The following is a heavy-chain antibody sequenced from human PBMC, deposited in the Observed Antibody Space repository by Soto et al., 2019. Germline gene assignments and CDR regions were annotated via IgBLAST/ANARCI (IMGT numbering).Heavy chain of an antibody. CDR3: ARLMGVVTVDY. V-gene: IGHV4-39*02. CDR2: IYYAGSP. Sequence: QLQLQESGPGLVKPSETLSLTCSVSGGSISSTGHYWGWIRQPPGKGLEWIGNIYYAGSPYYNPSLKSRVTISVDTSKNHVSLALTSVTAADTAVYHCARLMGVVTVDYWGQGALVTVSS. CDR1: GGSISSTGHY. J-gene: IGHJ4*02. D-gene: IGHD2-21*02.